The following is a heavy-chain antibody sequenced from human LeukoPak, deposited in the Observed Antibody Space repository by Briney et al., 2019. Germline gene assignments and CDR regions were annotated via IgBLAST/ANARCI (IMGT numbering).Heavy chain of an antibody. V-gene: IGHV3-33*08. CDR1: GSTFSSYG. CDR3: ARPSSSSSPYFDY. CDR2: IWYDGSNK. Sequence: GGSLRLSCAASGSTFSSYGMHWVRQAPGKGLEWVAVIWYDGSNKYYADSVKGRFTISRDNSKNTLYLQMNSLRAEDTAVYYCARPSSSSSPYFDYWGQGTLVTVSS. J-gene: IGHJ4*02. D-gene: IGHD6-6*01.